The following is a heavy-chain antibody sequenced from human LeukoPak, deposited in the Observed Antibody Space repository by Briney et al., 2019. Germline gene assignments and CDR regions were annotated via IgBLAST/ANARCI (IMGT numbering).Heavy chain of an antibody. Sequence: SETLSLTCTVSGGSISSYYWSWIRQPPGKGLEWIGYIYYSGSTNYNPSLKSRVTISVDTSKNPFSLKLSSVTAADTAVYYSGSTNYNPSLKSRVTISVDTSKNPFSLKLSSVTAADTAVYYCARGQNVLRYFDWCDAFDIWGQGTMVTVSS. CDR2: IYYSGST. J-gene: IGHJ3*02. V-gene: IGHV4-59*01. CDR3: GSTNYNPSLKSRVTISVDTSKNPFSLKLSSVTAADTAVYYCARGQNVLRYFDWCDAFDI. CDR1: GGSISSYY. D-gene: IGHD3-10*01.